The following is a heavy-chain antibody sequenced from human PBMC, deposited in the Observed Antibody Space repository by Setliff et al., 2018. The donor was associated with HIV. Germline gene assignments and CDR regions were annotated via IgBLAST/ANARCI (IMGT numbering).Heavy chain of an antibody. V-gene: IGHV4-34*01. CDR2: INHSGST. Sequence: SETLSLTCAVYNGSFSGYYWTWIRQPPGKGLEWIGEINHSGSTNYSPSLKSRVTISVDTSKNQFSLKLSSVTAADTAVYYCARLNNGAHYFHFDYWGQGTLVTVSS. D-gene: IGHD1-20*01. J-gene: IGHJ4*02. CDR3: ARLNNGAHYFHFDY. CDR1: NGSFSGYY.